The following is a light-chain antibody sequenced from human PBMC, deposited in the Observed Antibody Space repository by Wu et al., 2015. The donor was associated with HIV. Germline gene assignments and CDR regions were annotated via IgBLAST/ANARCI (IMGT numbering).Light chain of an antibody. J-gene: IGKJ2*01. CDR3: QQFISPPHN. Sequence: EIVLTQSPGTLSLSPGERATLSCTASQSVDNNYFAWFQQKPGQAPRPLIYGPSNRASGIPDRFSGSGSGTDFILTISRVEPEDFAVYYCQQFISPPHNFGQGTKLEIK. CDR1: QSVDNNY. CDR2: GPS. V-gene: IGKV3-20*01.